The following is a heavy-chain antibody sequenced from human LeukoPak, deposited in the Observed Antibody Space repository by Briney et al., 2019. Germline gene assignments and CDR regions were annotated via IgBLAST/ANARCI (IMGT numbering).Heavy chain of an antibody. J-gene: IGHJ4*02. D-gene: IGHD2-21*02. V-gene: IGHV3-48*03. CDR1: GFTFSSYE. CDR2: ITSGGSVK. CDR3: AREEADCGGDCSVY. Sequence: GGSLRLSCAASGFTFSSYEMNWVRQAPGKGLGWVSYITSGGSVKYYAPSVKGRFTISRDNAENSLYLQMDSLRAEDTAVYYCAREEADCGGDCSVYWGQGTLVTVSS.